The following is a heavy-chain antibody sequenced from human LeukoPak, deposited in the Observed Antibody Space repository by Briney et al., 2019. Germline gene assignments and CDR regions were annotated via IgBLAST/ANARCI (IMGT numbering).Heavy chain of an antibody. Sequence: GGPLRLSCAASGFTFRNYGMHWVRQAPGKGLEWVAIIWFDGSKNNYADSVKGRFTISRDNSKNTVFLQLDSLRAEDTAVYYCARYNSGTIDYWGQGTPVTVSS. CDR3: ARYNSGTIDY. V-gene: IGHV3-33*01. CDR2: IWFDGSKN. CDR1: GFTFRNYG. J-gene: IGHJ4*02. D-gene: IGHD1-1*01.